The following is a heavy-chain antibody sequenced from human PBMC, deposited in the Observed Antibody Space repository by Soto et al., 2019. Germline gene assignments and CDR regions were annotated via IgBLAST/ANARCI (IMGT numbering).Heavy chain of an antibody. CDR2: INHSGST. J-gene: IGHJ6*02. Sequence: PSETLSLTCAVYGGSFSCYYWSWIRQPPGKGLEWIGEINHSGSTNYNPSLKSRVTISVDTSKNQFSLKLSSVTAADTAVYYCARGQPQGMDVWGQGTTVTVSS. CDR3: ARGQPQGMDV. V-gene: IGHV4-34*01. CDR1: GGSFSCYY. D-gene: IGHD2-2*01.